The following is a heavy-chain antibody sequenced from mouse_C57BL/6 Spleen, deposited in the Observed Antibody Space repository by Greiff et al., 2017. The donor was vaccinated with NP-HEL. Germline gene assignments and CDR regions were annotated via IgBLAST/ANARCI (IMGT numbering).Heavy chain of an antibody. D-gene: IGHD2-4*01. Sequence: EVKLMESGPGLVKPSQSLSLTCSVTGYSITSGYYWNWIRQFPGNKLEWMGYISYDGSNNYNPSLKNRISITRDTSKNQFFLKLNSVTTEDTATYYCARGDYVMDYWGQGTSVTVSS. CDR1: GYSITSGYY. V-gene: IGHV3-6*01. CDR3: ARGDYVMDY. J-gene: IGHJ4*01. CDR2: ISYDGSN.